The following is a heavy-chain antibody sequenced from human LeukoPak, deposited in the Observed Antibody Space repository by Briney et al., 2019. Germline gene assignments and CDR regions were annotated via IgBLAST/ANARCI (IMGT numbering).Heavy chain of an antibody. CDR1: GFTFSDYY. J-gene: IGHJ4*02. Sequence: PGGSLRLSCAASGFTFSDYYMSWIRQAPGKGLEWVSYISSSGSTIYYADSVKGRFTISRGNAKNSLYLQMNSLRAEDTAVYYCARETVHYYDSSGYDYWGQGTLVTVSS. D-gene: IGHD3-22*01. CDR2: ISSSGSTI. CDR3: ARETVHYYDSSGYDY. V-gene: IGHV3-11*04.